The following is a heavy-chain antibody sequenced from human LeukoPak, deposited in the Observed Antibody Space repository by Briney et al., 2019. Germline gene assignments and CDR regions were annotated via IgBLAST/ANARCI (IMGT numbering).Heavy chain of an antibody. Sequence: GESLETSFKGSGYSFTSYWIGWVRQMPGKGLEWMGIIYPGDSDTRYRTSFQGQVTISADKSISTAYLQWSSLKASDTAMYYCARHPTSVAGDYWGEGTLASVSS. J-gene: IGHJ4*02. D-gene: IGHD6-19*01. CDR3: ARHPTSVAGDY. V-gene: IGHV5-51*01. CDR1: GYSFTSYW. CDR2: IYPGDSDT.